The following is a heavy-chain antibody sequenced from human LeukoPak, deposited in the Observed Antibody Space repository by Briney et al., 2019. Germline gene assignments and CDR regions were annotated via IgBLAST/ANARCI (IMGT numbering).Heavy chain of an antibody. D-gene: IGHD3-10*01. V-gene: IGHV1-46*01. CDR3: ALYGSDAFDI. J-gene: IGHJ3*02. CDR2: INPSGGST. Sequence: ASVKVSCKVSGYTFTSYYMHWVRQAPGQGLEWMGIINPSGGSTSYAQKFQGGVTMTRDTSTSTVYMELSSLRSEDTAVYYCALYGSDAFDIWGQGTMVTVSS. CDR1: GYTFTSYY.